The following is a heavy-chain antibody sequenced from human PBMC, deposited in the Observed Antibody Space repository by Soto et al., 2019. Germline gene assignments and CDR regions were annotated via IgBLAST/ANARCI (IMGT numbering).Heavy chain of an antibody. CDR1: GRSITSYY. CDR3: ARTYDSNGYANEFDS. Sequence: SETLSLTCSVSGRSITSYYWSWVRQPPGKGLEWIGYIYDNGITSQNPSLKSRVTMSADTSQNQFSLKLTSVTGADTAVYYCARTYDSNGYANEFDSWGQGILVTVSS. D-gene: IGHD3-22*01. CDR2: IYDNGIT. V-gene: IGHV4-59*12. J-gene: IGHJ4*02.